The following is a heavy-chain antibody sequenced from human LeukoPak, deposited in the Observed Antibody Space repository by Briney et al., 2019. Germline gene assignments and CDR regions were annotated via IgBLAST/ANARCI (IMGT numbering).Heavy chain of an antibody. Sequence: SETLSLTYAVYGGSFSGYYWSWIRQPPGKGLEWIGEINHSGSTNYNPSLKSRVTISVDTSKNQFSLKLSSVTAADTAVYYCAKRVRMIVVPTQRGDAFDIWGQGTMVTVSS. D-gene: IGHD3-22*01. CDR1: GGSFSGYY. CDR3: AKRVRMIVVPTQRGDAFDI. CDR2: INHSGST. V-gene: IGHV4-34*01. J-gene: IGHJ3*02.